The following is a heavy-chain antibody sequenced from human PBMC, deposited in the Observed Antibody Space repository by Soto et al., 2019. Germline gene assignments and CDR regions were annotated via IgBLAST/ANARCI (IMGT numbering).Heavy chain of an antibody. Sequence: EVRLLESGGGLVQPGGSLRLSCAASGFTFSVYAMSWVRQAPGKGLEWVSGISGSGDSTHYADSVKGRFTGSRDNSKSMLYLQTNSLRAEDTAIYYCATALYGGFTYWGQGTLVTVSS. CDR3: ATALYGGFTY. CDR2: ISGSGDST. J-gene: IGHJ4*02. V-gene: IGHV3-23*01. CDR1: GFTFSVYA. D-gene: IGHD3-10*01.